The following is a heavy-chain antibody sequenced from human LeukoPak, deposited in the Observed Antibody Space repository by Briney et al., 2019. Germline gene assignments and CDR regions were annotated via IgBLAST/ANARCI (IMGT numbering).Heavy chain of an antibody. CDR3: ARVVVDSSGWYHFDY. CDR2: IIPIFGTA. CDR1: GGTFSSYA. J-gene: IGHJ4*02. D-gene: IGHD6-19*01. Sequence: ASVKVSCKASGGTFSSYAISWVRQAPGQGLEWMGGIIPIFGTANYAQKFQGRVTITADESTSTAYMELSSLRSEDTAVYYCARVVVDSSGWYHFDYWGQGTLVTVSS. V-gene: IGHV1-69*13.